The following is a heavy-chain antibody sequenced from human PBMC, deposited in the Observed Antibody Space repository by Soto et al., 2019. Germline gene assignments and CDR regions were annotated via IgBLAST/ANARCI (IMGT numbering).Heavy chain of an antibody. V-gene: IGHV3-23*01. CDR2: ISGSGGST. CDR1: GFTFSSYA. CDR3: AKDTAYYYDSSGYYH. Sequence: GGSLRLSCAASGFTFSSYAMSWVRQAPGKGLEWVSAISGSGGSTYYADSVKGRFTISRDNSKNTLYLQMNSLRAEDTAVYYCAKDTAYYYDSSGYYHWGQGTLVTVSS. J-gene: IGHJ5*02. D-gene: IGHD3-22*01.